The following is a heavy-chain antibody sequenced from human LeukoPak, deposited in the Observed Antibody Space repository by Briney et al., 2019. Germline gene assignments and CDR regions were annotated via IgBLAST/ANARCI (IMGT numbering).Heavy chain of an antibody. D-gene: IGHD2-21*02. CDR3: AREGPYCGGDCDSSPLAY. Sequence: PGGSLRLSCAASGFTVSSNYMSWVRQAPGKGLEWVSVIYSGGSTYYADSVKGRFTISRDNSKNTLYLQMNSLRAEDTAVYYCAREGPYCGGDCDSSPLAYWGQGTLVTVSS. V-gene: IGHV3-53*01. CDR2: IYSGGST. J-gene: IGHJ4*02. CDR1: GFTVSSNY.